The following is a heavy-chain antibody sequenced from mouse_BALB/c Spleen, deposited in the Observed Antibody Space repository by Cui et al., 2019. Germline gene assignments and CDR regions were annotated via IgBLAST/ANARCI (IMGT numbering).Heavy chain of an antibody. V-gene: IGHV1-72*01. CDR2: IDPNSGGT. D-gene: IGHD1-1*01. J-gene: IGHJ2*01. CDR1: GYTFTSYW. Sequence: QIELQHHADELVQQGASVHLTCKASGYTFTSYWMHWVKQRPGRGLEWIGRIDPNSGGTKYNEKFKSKATLTVDKPSSTAYMQLSSLTSEDSAVYYCARYDYYGSSYFDYWGQGTTLTVSS. CDR3: ARYDYYGSSYFDY.